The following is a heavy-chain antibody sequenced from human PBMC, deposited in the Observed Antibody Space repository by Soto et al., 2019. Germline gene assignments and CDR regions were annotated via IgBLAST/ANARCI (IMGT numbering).Heavy chain of an antibody. V-gene: IGHV3-23*01. D-gene: IGHD1-26*01. CDR1: GFTFSSYA. CDR3: AXVRWRELKSHAFDI. J-gene: IGHJ3*02. Sequence: EVQLLESGGGLVQPGGSLRLSCAASGFTFSSYAMSWVRQAPGKXLEWVSAISGSGGSTYYADSVKGRFTISRDNSKNTLYLQMNSLRAEDTAVYYCAXVRWRELKSHAFDIWGQGTMVTVSS. CDR2: ISGSGGST.